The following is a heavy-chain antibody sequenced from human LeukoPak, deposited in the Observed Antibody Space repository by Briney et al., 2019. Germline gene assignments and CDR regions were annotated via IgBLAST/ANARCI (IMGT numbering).Heavy chain of an antibody. D-gene: IGHD2-2*01. Sequence: ASVKVSCKASGYTFTAYYMHWVRQAPGQGLEWMGWINPNSGGTNYAQKFQGRVTMTRDTSISTAYMELSRLRSDDTAVYYCAIFTGYCSSTSCYNWFDPWGQGTLVTVSS. CDR1: GYTFTAYY. CDR2: INPNSGGT. V-gene: IGHV1-2*02. J-gene: IGHJ5*02. CDR3: AIFTGYCSSTSCYNWFDP.